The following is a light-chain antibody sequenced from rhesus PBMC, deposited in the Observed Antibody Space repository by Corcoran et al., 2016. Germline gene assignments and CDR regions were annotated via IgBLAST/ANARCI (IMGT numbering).Light chain of an antibody. CDR2: AAS. Sequence: DIQMTQSPSSLSASVGDQVTITCRASQGISSWLAWYQQKPGKGPKLLISAASRLQAGVPSRFRGSGSGTDYTLTISSLQPEDFATYYCQQGYSSPRTFGQGTKVEIK. J-gene: IGKJ1*01. CDR1: QGISSW. CDR3: QQGYSSPRT. V-gene: IGKV1-18*01.